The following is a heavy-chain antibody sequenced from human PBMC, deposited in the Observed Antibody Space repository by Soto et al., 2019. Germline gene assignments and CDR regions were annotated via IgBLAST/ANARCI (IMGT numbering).Heavy chain of an antibody. D-gene: IGHD3-3*01. Sequence: PSETLSLTCTVSGGSISSSNYYWGWIRQPPGKGLEWIGSIYYSGSTYYNPSLKSRVTISVDTSKNQFSLKLSSVTAADTAVYYCARQGTYDFWSGYLDYWGQGTLVTVSS. J-gene: IGHJ4*02. CDR1: GGSISSSNYY. V-gene: IGHV4-39*01. CDR2: IYYSGST. CDR3: ARQGTYDFWSGYLDY.